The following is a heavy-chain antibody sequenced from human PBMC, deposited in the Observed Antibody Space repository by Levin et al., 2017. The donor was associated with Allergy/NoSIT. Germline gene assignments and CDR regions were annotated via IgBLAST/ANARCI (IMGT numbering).Heavy chain of an antibody. CDR1: GDSISSGNW. V-gene: IGHV4-4*02. Sequence: SQTLSLTCAVSGDSISSGNWWSWVRQPPGKGLEWIGEIYHSGITNYNPSLKSRVTISVDKSENEFSLKLTSVTAADTAVYYCTRVRRSWIDLDYWGQGTLVTVSS. J-gene: IGHJ4*02. D-gene: IGHD2-15*01. CDR3: TRVRRSWIDLDY. CDR2: IYHSGIT.